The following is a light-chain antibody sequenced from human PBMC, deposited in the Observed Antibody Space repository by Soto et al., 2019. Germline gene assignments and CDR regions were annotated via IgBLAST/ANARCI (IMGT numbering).Light chain of an antibody. V-gene: IGKV3-20*01. Sequence: EIVLTQSPGTLSLSPGERATLSCRASQSVSSSYLAWYQQKPGQAPRLLIYGASRRATGIPDRFSDSGSGTDFTLTISRLEPEVFAVYYCQQYGSAAPITFGQGTRLEIK. CDR1: QSVSSSY. CDR2: GAS. J-gene: IGKJ5*01. CDR3: QQYGSAAPIT.